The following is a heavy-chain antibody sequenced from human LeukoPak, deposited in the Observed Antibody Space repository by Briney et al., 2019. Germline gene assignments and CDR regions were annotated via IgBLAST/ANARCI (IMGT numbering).Heavy chain of an antibody. D-gene: IGHD6-19*01. J-gene: IGHJ4*02. CDR2: IKADGSGK. V-gene: IGHV3-7*01. Sequence: PGGSLRLSCAASGFTFSSYSMNWVRQAPGKGLEWVANIKADGSGKYYVDSVKGRFTISRDNAKNSLYLQMISLRAEDTAVYYCARGLSVAVPGVFDYWGQGTLVTVSS. CDR1: GFTFSSYS. CDR3: ARGLSVAVPGVFDY.